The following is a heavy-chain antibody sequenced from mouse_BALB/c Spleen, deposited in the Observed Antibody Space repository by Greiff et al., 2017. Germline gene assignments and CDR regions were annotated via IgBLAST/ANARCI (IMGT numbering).Heavy chain of an antibody. V-gene: IGHV5-12-2*01. CDR3: ARHRYGNYAMDY. Sequence: DVMLVESGGGLVQPGGSLKLSCAASGFTFSSYTMSWVRQTPEKRLEWVAYISNGGGSTYYPDTVKGRFTISRDNAKNTLYLQMSSLKSEDTAMYYCARHRYGNYAMDYWGQGTSVTVSA. CDR2: ISNGGGST. CDR1: GFTFSSYT. D-gene: IGHD2-1*01. J-gene: IGHJ4*01.